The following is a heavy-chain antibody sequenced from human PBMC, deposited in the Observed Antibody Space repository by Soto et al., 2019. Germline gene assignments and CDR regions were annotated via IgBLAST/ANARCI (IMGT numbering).Heavy chain of an antibody. CDR1: GFTFGDYA. Sequence: PGGSLRLSCTASGFTFGDYAMSWVRQAPGKGLEWVGFIRSKAYGGTTEYAASVKGRFTISRDDSKSIAYLQMNSLKTEDTAVYYCTRVVGSMVVTAPDYYYGMDVWGQGTTVTVSS. CDR3: TRVVGSMVVTAPDYYYGMDV. CDR2: IRSKAYGGTT. D-gene: IGHD2-21*02. V-gene: IGHV3-49*04. J-gene: IGHJ6*02.